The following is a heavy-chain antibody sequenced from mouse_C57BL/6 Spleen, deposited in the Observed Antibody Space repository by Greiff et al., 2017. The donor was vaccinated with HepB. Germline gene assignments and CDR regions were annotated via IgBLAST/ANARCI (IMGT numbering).Heavy chain of an antibody. CDR2: ISYDGSN. V-gene: IGHV3-6*01. CDR1: GYSITSGYY. Sequence: EVQLQQSGPGLVKPSQSLSLTCSVTGYSITSGYYWNWIRQFPGNKLEWMGYISYDGSNNYNPSLKNRISITRDTSKNQFFLKLNSVTTEDTATYYCARAPYHYGSSYGFAYWGQGTLVTVSA. D-gene: IGHD1-1*01. CDR3: ARAPYHYGSSYGFAY. J-gene: IGHJ3*01.